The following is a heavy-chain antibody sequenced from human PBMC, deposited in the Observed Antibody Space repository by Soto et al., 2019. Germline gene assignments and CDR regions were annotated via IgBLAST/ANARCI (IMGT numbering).Heavy chain of an antibody. CDR2: IYHSGST. Sequence: QLQLQESGSGLVKPSQTLSLTCAVSGGSISSGGYSWSWIRQPPGKGLEWIGYIYHSGSTYYNPSLKSRVTISVDRSTNQFSLKLSSVTAADTAVYYCARNFGSGSYYKAGYYYGMDVWGQGTTVTVSS. V-gene: IGHV4-30-2*01. CDR1: GGSISSGGYS. J-gene: IGHJ6*02. CDR3: ARNFGSGSYYKAGYYYGMDV. D-gene: IGHD3-10*01.